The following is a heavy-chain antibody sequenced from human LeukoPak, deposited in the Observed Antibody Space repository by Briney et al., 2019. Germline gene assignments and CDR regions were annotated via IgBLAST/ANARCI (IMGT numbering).Heavy chain of an antibody. V-gene: IGHV3-21*01. CDR3: ARDLDYSTGFDY. CDR1: GFTFSSSTFGSYT. Sequence: PGESLRLSCATSGFTFSSSTFGSYTMNWVRQAPGKGLEWVASISSTGTYIYYTYSVKGRLTISRDIANSLLYLQMNSLRADDTAVYYCARDLDYSTGFDYWGQGTLVTVSS. CDR2: ISSTGTYI. D-gene: IGHD4-11*01. J-gene: IGHJ4*02.